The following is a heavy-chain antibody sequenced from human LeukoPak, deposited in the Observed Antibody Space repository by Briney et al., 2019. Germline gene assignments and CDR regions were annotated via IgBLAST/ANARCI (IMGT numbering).Heavy chain of an antibody. CDR3: XXXXXXXXXYLAGLKNDAFDL. D-gene: IGHD3-22*01. CDR1: GSIFXSYW. J-gene: IGHJ3*01. V-gene: IGHV5-51*01. CDR2: IYPGDSDT. Sequence: SXXGXGSIFXSYWIGWVRQLPGKGLEWMGIIYPGDSDTRYSPSFQGQVTISADKSISTAYLQWSSLKASDTAIYSXXXXXXXXXXYLAGLKNDAFDLWGQGTMVTVSS.